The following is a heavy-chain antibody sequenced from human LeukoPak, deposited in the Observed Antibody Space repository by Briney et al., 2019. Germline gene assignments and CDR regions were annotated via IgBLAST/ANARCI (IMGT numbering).Heavy chain of an antibody. V-gene: IGHV3-30-3*01. Sequence: GGSLRLSCAASGFTFSSYAMHWVRQAPGKGLEWVAVISYDGSNKYYADSVKGRFTISRDNSKNTLYLQMNSLRAEDTAVYYCARAGYSYGYFDYWGQGTLVTVSS. CDR1: GFTFSSYA. D-gene: IGHD5-18*01. CDR3: ARAGYSYGYFDY. CDR2: ISYDGSNK. J-gene: IGHJ4*02.